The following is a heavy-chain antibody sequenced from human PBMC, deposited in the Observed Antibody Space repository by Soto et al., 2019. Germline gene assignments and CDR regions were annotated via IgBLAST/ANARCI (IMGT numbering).Heavy chain of an antibody. CDR1: GFTFSSYW. V-gene: IGHV3-7*04. CDR2: IKQDGSEK. J-gene: IGHJ6*02. Sequence: PGGSLRLSCAASGFTFSSYWMSWVRQAPGKGLEWVANIKQDGSEKYYVDSVKGRFTISRDNAKNSLYLQMNSLRAEDTAVYYCARDLYSSSSPNKYYYYYGMDVWGQGTTVTVSS. CDR3: ARDLYSSSSPNKYYYYYGMDV. D-gene: IGHD6-6*01.